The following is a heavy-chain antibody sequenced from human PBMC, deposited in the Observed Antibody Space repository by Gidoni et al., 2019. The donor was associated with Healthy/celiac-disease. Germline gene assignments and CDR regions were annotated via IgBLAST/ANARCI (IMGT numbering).Heavy chain of an antibody. CDR3: AKDGHYDSSGYPNAFDI. CDR2: ISGSGGST. D-gene: IGHD3-22*01. CDR1: GFTFSSYA. Sequence: EVQLLESGGGLVQPGGSLRLSCAASGFTFSSYAMSWVRQAPGKGLEWVSAISGSGGSTYYADSVKGRFTISRDNSKNTLYLQMNSLRAEDTAVYYCAKDGHYDSSGYPNAFDIWGQGTMVTVSS. V-gene: IGHV3-23*01. J-gene: IGHJ3*02.